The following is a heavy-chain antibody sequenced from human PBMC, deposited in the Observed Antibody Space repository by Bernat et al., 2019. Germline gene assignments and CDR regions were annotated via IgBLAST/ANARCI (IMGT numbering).Heavy chain of an antibody. D-gene: IGHD5-24*01. CDR3: ARTYDFTHLYNCYYMDV. Sequence: QVQLVESGGGVVQPGGSLTLSCAATGFSFRSYGFQWVRQAPGKGLEWVSVIWNDGTTKYYADSVKGRFTISRDNSKNTLFLQMNSLRAEDTAVYYCARTYDFTHLYNCYYMDVWGRGTTVTVSS. CDR2: IWNDGTTK. V-gene: IGHV3-33*01. J-gene: IGHJ6*03. CDR1: GFSFRSYG.